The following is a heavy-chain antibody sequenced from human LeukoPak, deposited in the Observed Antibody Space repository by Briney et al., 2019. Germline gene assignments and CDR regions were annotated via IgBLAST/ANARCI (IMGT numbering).Heavy chain of an antibody. CDR1: GFTFDDYG. Sequence: PGGSLRLSCAASGFTFDDYGMHWVRQAPGKGLEWVSLISGDGGEAVYADSVKGRFTSSRDNSETSLYLQMKSLRIEDSAFYYCAKVEMGRYHYDSSGYSGLAIDYWGQGTLVTVSS. CDR2: ISGDGGEA. V-gene: IGHV3-43*02. J-gene: IGHJ4*02. CDR3: AKVEMGRYHYDSSGYSGLAIDY. D-gene: IGHD3-22*01.